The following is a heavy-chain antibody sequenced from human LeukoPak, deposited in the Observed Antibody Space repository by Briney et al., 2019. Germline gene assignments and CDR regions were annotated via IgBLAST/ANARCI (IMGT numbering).Heavy chain of an antibody. Sequence: PGRSLRLSCAASGFTFSSYGMHWVRQAPGKGLEWVAVISYDGSNKYNADSVKGRFTISRDNSKNTLYLQMNSLRAEDTAVYYCAKERYSGSYPDMYYWGQGTLVTVSS. CDR1: GFTFSSYG. V-gene: IGHV3-30*18. CDR2: ISYDGSNK. D-gene: IGHD1-26*01. J-gene: IGHJ4*02. CDR3: AKERYSGSYPDMYY.